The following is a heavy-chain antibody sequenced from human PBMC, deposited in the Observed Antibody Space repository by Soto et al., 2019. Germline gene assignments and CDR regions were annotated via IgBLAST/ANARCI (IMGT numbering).Heavy chain of an antibody. CDR2: MGPDGTDI. D-gene: IGHD1-26*01. CDR1: GFTCGNFW. CDR3: AKLPWEVAPS. Sequence: GGSLRLSCSDSGFTCGNFWIHWVRQAPGKGLEWVSHMGPDGTDIVYADSVKGRFIISRDNARNTVYLQMNSLEAEDTAVYYCAKLPWEVAPSWGQGTLVTVSS. V-gene: IGHV3-74*03. J-gene: IGHJ5*02.